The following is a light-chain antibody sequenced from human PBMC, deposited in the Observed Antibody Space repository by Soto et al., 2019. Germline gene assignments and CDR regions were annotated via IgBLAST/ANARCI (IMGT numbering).Light chain of an antibody. CDR1: QSISMW. J-gene: IGKJ4*01. CDR3: QHYSVYPLT. V-gene: IGKV1-5*03. CDR2: RAS. Sequence: DIQMTQSPSTLSASVGDRVTITCRASQSISMWLAWYQHKPGKAPNLLIYRASNLESGVPSRFSGSGSGTEFTLTSSSLQPDDFATYYCQHYSVYPLTFGGGTKLEIK.